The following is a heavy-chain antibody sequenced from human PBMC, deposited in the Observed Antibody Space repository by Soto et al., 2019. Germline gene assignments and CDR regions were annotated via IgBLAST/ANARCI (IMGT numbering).Heavy chain of an antibody. V-gene: IGHV3-23*01. Sequence: GGSLRLSCAASGFTFSSYAMSWVRQAPGKGLEWVSAISGSGGSTYYADSVKGRFTISRDNSKNTLYLQMNSLRAEDTAVYYCAKIGHVDTAMAGFDYWGQGTLVTVSS. J-gene: IGHJ4*02. CDR2: ISGSGGST. D-gene: IGHD5-18*01. CDR1: GFTFSSYA. CDR3: AKIGHVDTAMAGFDY.